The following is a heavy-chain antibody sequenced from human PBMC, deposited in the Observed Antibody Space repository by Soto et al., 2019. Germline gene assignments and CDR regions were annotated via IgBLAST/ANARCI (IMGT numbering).Heavy chain of an antibody. J-gene: IGHJ6*02. CDR2: ISAYNGNT. CDR3: ARDPDIVVVPAANYYYYGMDV. CDR1: GYTFTSYG. D-gene: IGHD2-2*01. Sequence: AASVKVSCKASGYTFTSYGISWVRQAPGQGLEWMGWISAYNGNTNYAQKLQGRVTMTTDTSTSTAYMELRSLRSDDTAVYYCARDPDIVVVPAANYYYYGMDVWGQGTTVTVS. V-gene: IGHV1-18*01.